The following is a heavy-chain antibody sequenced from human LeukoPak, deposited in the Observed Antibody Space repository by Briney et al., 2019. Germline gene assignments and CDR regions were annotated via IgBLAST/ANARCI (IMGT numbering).Heavy chain of an antibody. CDR1: GGTFSSYA. Sequence: GASVKVSCKAPGGTFSSYAISWVRQAPGQGLEWMGGIIPIFGTANYAQKFQGRVTITADESTSTAYMELSSLRSEDTAVYYCAREGFPDCSSTSCPRNYWGQGTLVTVSS. V-gene: IGHV1-69*13. CDR3: AREGFPDCSSTSCPRNY. D-gene: IGHD2-2*01. CDR2: IIPIFGTA. J-gene: IGHJ4*02.